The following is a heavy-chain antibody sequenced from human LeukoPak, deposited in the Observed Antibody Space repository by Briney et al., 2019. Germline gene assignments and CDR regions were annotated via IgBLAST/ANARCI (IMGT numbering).Heavy chain of an antibody. CDR1: GFTFSSYW. CDR2: INSDGSST. D-gene: IGHD3-3*01. CDR3: ARGSYYDFWSGRHTPTDY. Sequence: GGSLRLSCAASGFTFSSYWMHWVRQAPGKGLVWVSRINSDGSSTSYADSVKGRFTISRDNAKNTLYLQMNSLRAEGTAVYYCARGSYYDFWSGRHTPTDYWGQGTLVTVSS. V-gene: IGHV3-74*01. J-gene: IGHJ4*02.